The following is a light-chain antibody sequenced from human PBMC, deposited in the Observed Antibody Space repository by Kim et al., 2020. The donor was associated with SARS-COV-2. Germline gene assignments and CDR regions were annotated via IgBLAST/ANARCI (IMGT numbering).Light chain of an antibody. J-gene: IGLJ2*01. CDR3: ASWDDSLSGVV. CDR2: RNN. CDR1: SSNIGPRY. Sequence: QSVLTQPPSASGTPGQRVTISCSGSSSNIGPRYVYWYQQLSGTAPKLLIQRNNERPSGVPDRFSGSKSGTSASLAISGLRSEDEADYYCASWDDSLSGVVFGGGTQLTVL. V-gene: IGLV1-47*01.